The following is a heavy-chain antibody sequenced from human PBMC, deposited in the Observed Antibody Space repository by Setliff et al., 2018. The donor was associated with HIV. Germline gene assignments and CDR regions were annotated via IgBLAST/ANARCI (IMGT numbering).Heavy chain of an antibody. D-gene: IGHD1-26*01. CDR1: GFTFSVHG. J-gene: IGHJ4*02. V-gene: IGHV3-30*02. CDR3: TTDLGSGRFSWNNN. CDR2: INYDEGYE. Sequence: GGSLRLSCAASGFTFSVHGMHWVRKAPGRGLEWVAFINYDEGYEYYADSVEGRFTISRDDSKNTLSLQMNSLKTEDTAIYYCTTDLGSGRFSWNNNWGQGTLVTVSS.